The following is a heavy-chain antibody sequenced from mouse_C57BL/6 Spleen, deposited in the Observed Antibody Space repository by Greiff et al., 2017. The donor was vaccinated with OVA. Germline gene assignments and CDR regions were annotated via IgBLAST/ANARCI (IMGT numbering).Heavy chain of an antibody. J-gene: IGHJ2*01. Sequence: QVQLQQSGAELVRPGASVKLSCKASGYTFTDYYINWVKQRPGQGLEWIARIYPGSGNTYYNEKFKGKATLTAEKSSSTAYMQLSSLTSEDSAVYFCARCQSGDFDYWGQGTTLTVSS. V-gene: IGHV1-76*01. CDR1: GYTFTDYY. D-gene: IGHD4-1*01. CDR2: IYPGSGNT. CDR3: ARCQSGDFDY.